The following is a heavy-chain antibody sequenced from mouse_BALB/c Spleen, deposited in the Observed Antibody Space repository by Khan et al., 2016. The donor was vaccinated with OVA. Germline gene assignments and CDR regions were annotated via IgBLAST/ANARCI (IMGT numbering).Heavy chain of an antibody. CDR3: ARDYGSSYLFFDY. Sequence: EVQLQESGPGLVKPSQSLSLTCTVTGYSITSDYAWNWIQQFPGNKLEWMAYITYSGSTGYNPFLKSRISITRDTSKNQFFLQLNSVTTEDTATYDCARDYGSSYLFFDYWGQGTTLTVSS. CDR1: GYSITSDYA. V-gene: IGHV3-2*02. J-gene: IGHJ2*01. CDR2: ITYSGST. D-gene: IGHD1-1*01.